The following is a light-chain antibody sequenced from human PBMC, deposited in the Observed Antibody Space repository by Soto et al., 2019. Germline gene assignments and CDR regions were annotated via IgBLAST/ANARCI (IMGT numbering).Light chain of an antibody. CDR1: SSNIGAGYD. J-gene: IGLJ1*01. CDR3: QSYDNSLSGSDV. CDR2: LNV. Sequence: QSVLTQPPSGTVVPGQRVIISCTGRSSNIGAGYDVNWYQQLPGTAPKLLIYLNVNRPSGVPDRFSGSKSATSASLAISGLQAEDEAEYYCQSYDNSLSGSDVFGTGTKVTVL. V-gene: IGLV1-40*01.